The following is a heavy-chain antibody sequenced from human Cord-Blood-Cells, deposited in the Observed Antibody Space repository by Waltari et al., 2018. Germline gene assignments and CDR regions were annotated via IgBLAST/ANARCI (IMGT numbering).Heavy chain of an antibody. CDR2: ISAYNGNT. CDR3: ARGYYDFWSGYYYYYYMDV. CDR1: GYTFTSYG. D-gene: IGHD3-3*01. J-gene: IGHJ6*03. Sequence: QVQLVQSGAEVKKTGASVKVSCKASGYTFTSYGISWVRQAHGQGLEWMGRISAYNGNTTYAQKLQGRVTLTIDAYASTAYMEMRILRSYDTAVYYCARGYYDFWSGYYYYYYMDVWGKGTTVTVSS. V-gene: IGHV1-18*04.